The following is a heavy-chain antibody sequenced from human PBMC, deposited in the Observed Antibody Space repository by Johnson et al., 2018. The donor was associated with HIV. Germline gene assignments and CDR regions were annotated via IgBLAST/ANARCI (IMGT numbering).Heavy chain of an antibody. Sequence: VQLVESGGGLVQPGGSLRLSCVDSGVSFSSYWMSWVRQAPGKGLEWVANIKQDGSEKYYVDSVKGRFTISRDNAKNSLYLQMNSLRAEDTAVYYCARTCRGSSWYRVSGTDGFDIWGQGTMVTVSS. CDR2: IKQDGSEK. CDR3: ARTCRGSSWYRVSGTDGFDI. CDR1: GVSFSSYW. J-gene: IGHJ3*02. D-gene: IGHD6-13*01. V-gene: IGHV3-7*01.